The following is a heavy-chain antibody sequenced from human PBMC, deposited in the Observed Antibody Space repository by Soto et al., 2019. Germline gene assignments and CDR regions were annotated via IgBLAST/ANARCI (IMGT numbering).Heavy chain of an antibody. CDR2: IVVGSGNT. V-gene: IGHV1-58*01. Sequence: SSVKVSCKASGFTFTSSAVQWVRQARGQRLEWIGWIVVGSGNTNYAQKFQERVTITRDMSTSTAYMELSSLRSDDTAVYYCAAGGCYRTLYHHYGMDVWGQGTTVIVSS. CDR1: GFTFTSSA. J-gene: IGHJ6*02. D-gene: IGHD1-26*01. CDR3: AAGGCYRTLYHHYGMDV.